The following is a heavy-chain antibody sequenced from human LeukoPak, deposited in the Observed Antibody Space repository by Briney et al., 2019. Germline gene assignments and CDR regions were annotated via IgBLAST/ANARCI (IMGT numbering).Heavy chain of an antibody. V-gene: IGHV1-69-2*01. CDR1: GYTFTGYY. Sequence: ASVKVSCKASGYTFTGYYMHWVRQAPGQGLEWMGLVDPEDGETIYAEKFQGRVTITADTSTDTAYMELSSLRSEDTAVYYCATRDSSSPIDYWGQGTLVTVPS. J-gene: IGHJ4*02. CDR2: VDPEDGET. D-gene: IGHD6-13*01. CDR3: ATRDSSSPIDY.